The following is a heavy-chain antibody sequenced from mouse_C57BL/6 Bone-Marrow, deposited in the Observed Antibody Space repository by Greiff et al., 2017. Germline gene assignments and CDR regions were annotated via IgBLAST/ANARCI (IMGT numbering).Heavy chain of an antibody. Sequence: EVKVEESGGGLVQPGGSMKLSCVASGFTFSNYWMNWVRQSPEKGLEWVAQIRLKSDNYATHYAESVKGRFTISRDDSKSSVYLQRNNLRAEDTGIYDCTVLNWDENAYWGQGTLVTVSA. D-gene: IGHD4-1*02. V-gene: IGHV6-3*01. J-gene: IGHJ3*01. CDR1: GFTFSNYW. CDR2: IRLKSDNYAT. CDR3: TVLNWDENAY.